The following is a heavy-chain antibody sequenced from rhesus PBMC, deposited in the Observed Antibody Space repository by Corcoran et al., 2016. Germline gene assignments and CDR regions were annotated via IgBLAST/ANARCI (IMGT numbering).Heavy chain of an antibody. Sequence: QVQLVQSGAEVKKPGSSVKVSCKASGYTVTDYYMHWVRQAPRQGLEWMGWINPYNGNTKYARKFQDRVTLTRDTSTSTAYMDLSSLSSEDTAVYYCARKLIGPAHFDYWGQGVLVTVSS. CDR1: GYTVTDYY. J-gene: IGHJ4*01. V-gene: IGHV1S2*01. CDR3: ARKLIGPAHFDY. CDR2: INPYNGNT. D-gene: IGHD2-33*01.